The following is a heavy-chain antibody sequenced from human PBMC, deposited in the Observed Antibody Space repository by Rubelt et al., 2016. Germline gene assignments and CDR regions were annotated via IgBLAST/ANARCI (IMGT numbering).Heavy chain of an antibody. J-gene: IGHJ4*02. V-gene: IGHV4-31*03. CDR3: ARDSGSRIFDY. CDR1: GGSISSGGYY. Sequence: QVQLQESGPGLVKPSQTLSLTCTVSGGSISSGGYYWSWIRQHPGKGLEWIGYIYYSGSTYYNPSLNVGVTISVDTSKNQFSLKLSSVTAADTAVYYCARDSGSRIFDYWGQGTLVTVSS. D-gene: IGHD2/OR15-2a*01. CDR2: IYYSGST.